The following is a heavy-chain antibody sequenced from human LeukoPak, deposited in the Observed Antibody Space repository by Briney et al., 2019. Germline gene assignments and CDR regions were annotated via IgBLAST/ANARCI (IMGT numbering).Heavy chain of an antibody. J-gene: IGHJ4*02. CDR1: GFTFSYYA. CDR3: AKDAYYGSGSPYYFDY. V-gene: IGHV3-23*01. CDR2: ISGSGGAT. D-gene: IGHD3-10*01. Sequence: GGSLRLSCAASGFTFSYYALSWVRQAPGKGLEWVSGISGSGGATYYADSVKGRFTISRDNSKNTLYVQMNSLRAEDTAVYYCAKDAYYGSGSPYYFDYWAREPWSPSPQ.